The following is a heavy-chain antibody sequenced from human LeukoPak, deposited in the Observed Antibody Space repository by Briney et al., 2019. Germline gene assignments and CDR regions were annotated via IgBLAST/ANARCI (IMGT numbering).Heavy chain of an antibody. V-gene: IGHV6-1*01. CDR2: TYYRSKWYN. D-gene: IGHD4-23*01. Sequence: SQTLSLTCAISGDSVSSNSAAWYWIRQSPSRGLEWLGRTYYRSKWYNEYAVSVKGRISINPDTSKNRFSLQLNSVTPEDTAVYYCARGTVANPGDYWGQGTLVTVSS. CDR3: ARGTVANPGDY. J-gene: IGHJ4*02. CDR1: GDSVSSNSAA.